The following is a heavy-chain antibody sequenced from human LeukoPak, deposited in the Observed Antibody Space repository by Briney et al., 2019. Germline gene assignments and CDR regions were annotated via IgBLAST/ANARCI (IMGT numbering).Heavy chain of an antibody. D-gene: IGHD3-16*01. J-gene: IGHJ4*02. CDR3: ARGLGGY. Sequence: SETLSLTCAVYGGSFSGYYWSWIRKPPGKGLEWIGEINHSGSTNYNPSLKSRVTISVDTSKNQFSLKLSSVTAADTAVYYCARGLGGYWGQGTLVTVSS. CDR1: GGSFSGYY. CDR2: INHSGST. V-gene: IGHV4-34*01.